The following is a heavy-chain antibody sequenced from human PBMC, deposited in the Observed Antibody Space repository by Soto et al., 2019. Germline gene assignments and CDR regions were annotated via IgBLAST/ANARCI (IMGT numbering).Heavy chain of an antibody. J-gene: IGHJ3*02. CDR2: TYYRSKWYN. CDR1: GDSVSSNSAA. D-gene: IGHD6-6*01. V-gene: IGHV6-1*01. Sequence: SQTLSLTCAISGDSVSSNSAAWNWIRQSPSRGLEWLGRTYYRSKWYNDYAVSVKSRITINPDTSKNQVSLQLNSVTPEDTAVYYCARDSRAALAGYSSSSAFDIWGQGTMVTVSS. CDR3: ARDSRAALAGYSSSSAFDI.